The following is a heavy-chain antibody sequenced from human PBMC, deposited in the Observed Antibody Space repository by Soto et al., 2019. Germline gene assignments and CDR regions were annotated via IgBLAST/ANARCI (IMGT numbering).Heavy chain of an antibody. CDR1: RGAITSYS. D-gene: IGHD6-13*01. CDR3: ARDPTRGSSWSSNWFDP. CDR2: IIPIFGTA. V-gene: IGHV1-69*13. J-gene: IGHJ5*02. Sequence: VKPSSKAPRGAITSYSSSSVRQAPKQGLEWMGGIIPIFGTANYAQKFQGRVTITADESTSTAYMELSSLRSEDTAVYFCARDPTRGSSWSSNWFDPWCQGTLVTV.